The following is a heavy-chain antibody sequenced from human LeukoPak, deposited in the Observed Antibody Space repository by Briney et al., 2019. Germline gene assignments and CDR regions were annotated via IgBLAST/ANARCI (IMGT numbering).Heavy chain of an antibody. J-gene: IGHJ4*02. CDR3: ARGRCRNSGCRPYFDY. Sequence: SETLSLTCAVYGGSFSGYYWSWIRQPPGKGLEWIGEINHSGSTDYNPSLKSRVTISADTSKSQFSLNLSSVTAADTAVYFCARGRCRNSGCRPYFDYWGQGTQVTVSS. D-gene: IGHD3-22*01. V-gene: IGHV4-34*01. CDR1: GGSFSGYY. CDR2: INHSGST.